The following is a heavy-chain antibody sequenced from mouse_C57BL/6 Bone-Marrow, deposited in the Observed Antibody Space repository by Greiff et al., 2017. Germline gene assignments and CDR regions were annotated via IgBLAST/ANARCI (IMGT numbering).Heavy chain of an antibody. CDR3: ASIDYYFDY. Sequence: EVMLMESGGDLVKPGGSLKLSCAASGFTFSSYGMSWVRQTPDKRLEWVATISSGGSYTYYPDSVKGRFTISRDNAKNTLYLQMSSLKSEDTAMYYCASIDYYFDYWGQGTTLTVSS. CDR2: ISSGGSYT. CDR1: GFTFSSYG. J-gene: IGHJ2*01. V-gene: IGHV5-6*01.